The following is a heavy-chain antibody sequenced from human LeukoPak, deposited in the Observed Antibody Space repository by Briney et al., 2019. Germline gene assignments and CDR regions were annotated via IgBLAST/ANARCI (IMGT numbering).Heavy chain of an antibody. CDR3: ARGPRIAARPRYYYYMDV. D-gene: IGHD6-6*01. CDR1: GYTFTSYD. Sequence: ASVTVSCKASGYTFTSYDINWVRQATGQGLEWMGWMNPNSGNTGYAQKFQGRVTMTRNTSISTAYMELSSLRSEDTAVYYCARGPRIAARPRYYYYMDVWGKGTTVTVSS. CDR2: MNPNSGNT. V-gene: IGHV1-8*01. J-gene: IGHJ6*03.